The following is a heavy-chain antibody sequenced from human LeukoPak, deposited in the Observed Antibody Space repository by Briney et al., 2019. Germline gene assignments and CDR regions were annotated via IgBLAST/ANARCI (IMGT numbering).Heavy chain of an antibody. J-gene: IGHJ4*02. CDR2: IFHSGGT. D-gene: IGHD3-22*01. CDR1: GGSISNNNW. CDR3: ARVDSSGDYFDY. Sequence: SGTLSLTCAVSGGSISNNNWWSWVRQPPGKGLEWIGEIFHSGGTNYSPSLRSRVTISVDTSKNQFSLKLSSVTAADTAVYYCARVDSSGDYFDYWGQGTLVTVSS. V-gene: IGHV4-4*02.